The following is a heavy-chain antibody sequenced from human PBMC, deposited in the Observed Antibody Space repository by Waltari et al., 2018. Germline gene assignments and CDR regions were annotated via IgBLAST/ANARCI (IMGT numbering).Heavy chain of an antibody. CDR3: ASVTDCSGGSCYEVDAFDI. D-gene: IGHD2-15*01. J-gene: IGHJ3*02. V-gene: IGHV4-38-2*01. CDR2: IYHSGST. Sequence: QVQLQESGPGLVKPSETLSLTCAVSGYSISSGYYWGWLRQPPGKGLEWIGSIYHSGSTYYNPSLKSRVTISVDTSKNQFSLKLSSVTAADTAVYYCASVTDCSGGSCYEVDAFDIWGQGTMVTVSS. CDR1: GYSISSGYY.